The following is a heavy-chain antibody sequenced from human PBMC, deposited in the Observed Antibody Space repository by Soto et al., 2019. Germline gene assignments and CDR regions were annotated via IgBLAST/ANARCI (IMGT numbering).Heavy chain of an antibody. CDR3: AMTRLYDTGTNDYHRDALDI. V-gene: IGHV3-23*01. D-gene: IGHD3-22*01. J-gene: IGHJ3*02. CDR1: GFSFGTYV. Sequence: PGGSLLLSCATSGFSFGTYVMNWVRQAPGKGLDLVSGISGSGGRVYSADSVKGRFTISRDNSRNTLYLQMNSLRAEDTAIYYCAMTRLYDTGTNDYHRDALDIWGQGTQVTVSS. CDR2: ISGSGGRV.